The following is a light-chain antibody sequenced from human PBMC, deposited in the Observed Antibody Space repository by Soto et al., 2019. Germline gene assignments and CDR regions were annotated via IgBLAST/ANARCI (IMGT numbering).Light chain of an antibody. CDR1: QSVNSN. Sequence: EIVMTQSPATLSVSPGERVTLSCRASQSVNSNMAWYQQKPGQVPRVLIYGASTRATGIPARFSGSGSGAEFTLTITNLQPDDFAVYHCQQYDNWPPWTFGQGTKVEIK. J-gene: IGKJ1*01. CDR3: QQYDNWPPWT. V-gene: IGKV3-15*01. CDR2: GAS.